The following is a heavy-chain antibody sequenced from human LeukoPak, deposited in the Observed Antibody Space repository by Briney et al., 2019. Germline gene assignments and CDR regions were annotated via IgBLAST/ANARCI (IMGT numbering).Heavy chain of an antibody. CDR1: GFTVSSNY. CDR2: IYSGGST. Sequence: GGSLRLSCAASGFTVSSNYMSWVRQAPGKGLEWVSVIYSGGSTYYADSVKGRFTISRDNSKNTLYLRMNSLRAEDTAVYYCARDGGSGWYFVFDYWGQGTLVTVSS. CDR3: ARDGGSGWYFVFDY. D-gene: IGHD6-19*01. J-gene: IGHJ4*02. V-gene: IGHV3-53*01.